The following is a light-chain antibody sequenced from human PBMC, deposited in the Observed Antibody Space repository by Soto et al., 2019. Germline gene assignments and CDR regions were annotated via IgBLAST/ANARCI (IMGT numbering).Light chain of an antibody. J-gene: IGKJ1*01. CDR3: QQYNTYSKT. Sequence: IQMTQSPSCLSASVGDRVTITCQASQDISNYLNWYQQKPGKAPKLLIYDASNLETGVPSRFSGSGSGTEFTLTTSSLQPDDFATYYCQQYNTYSKTFGQGTKGDIK. CDR1: QDISNY. CDR2: DAS. V-gene: IGKV1-33*01.